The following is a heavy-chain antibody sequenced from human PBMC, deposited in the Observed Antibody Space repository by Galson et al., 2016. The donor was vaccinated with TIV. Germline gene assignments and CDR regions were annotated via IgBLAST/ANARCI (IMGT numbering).Heavy chain of an antibody. V-gene: IGHV1-8*01. CDR2: MNPNSGDT. Sequence: SVKVSCKASGYTFTSYDIVWVRQATGQGLEWMGWMNPNSGDTGYAQKFQGRITMTRSVSIRTAYMELSSLRSEDTAVYFCARVSPDFRGGSGMAVWGQGTMVTVSS. CDR1: GYTFTSYD. CDR3: ARVSPDFRGGSGMAV. J-gene: IGHJ6*02. D-gene: IGHD3-3*01.